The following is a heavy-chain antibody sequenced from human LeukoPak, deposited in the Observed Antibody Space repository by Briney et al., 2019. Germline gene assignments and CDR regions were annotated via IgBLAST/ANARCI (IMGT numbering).Heavy chain of an antibody. CDR1: GFSFITHN. J-gene: IGHJ4*02. CDR3: ASHFAHWGSHLFGY. V-gene: IGHV3-21*01. CDR2: IGRDSSYV. Sequence: GGSLRLSCVASGFSFITHNMNWVRQAPGQGLEWVSSIGRDSSYVYYADSLKGRFTISRDDAKNSLYLQMNNLRAEDTAVYYCASHFAHWGSHLFGYWGQGTLVTVSS. D-gene: IGHD7-27*01.